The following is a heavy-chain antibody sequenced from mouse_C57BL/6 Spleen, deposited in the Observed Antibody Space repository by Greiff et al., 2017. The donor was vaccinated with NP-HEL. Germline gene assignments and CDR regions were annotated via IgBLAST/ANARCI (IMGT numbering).Heavy chain of an antibody. J-gene: IGHJ4*01. CDR2: INPNYGPT. CDR1: GYSFTDYN. Sequence: EVKLQESGPELVKPGASVKISCKASGYSFTDYNLNWVKQSNGKSLEWIGVINPNYGPTSYNQKFKGKATLTVDQSSSTAYMQLNSLTSEDSAVDYCAREGEWAMDYWGQGTSVTVSS. CDR3: AREGEWAMDY. D-gene: IGHD1-3*01. V-gene: IGHV1-39*01.